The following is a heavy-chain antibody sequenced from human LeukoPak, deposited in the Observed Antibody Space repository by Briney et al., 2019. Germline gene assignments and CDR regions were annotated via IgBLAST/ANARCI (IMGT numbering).Heavy chain of an antibody. CDR1: GGTFSSYA. J-gene: IGHJ4*02. V-gene: IGHV1-69*04. CDR3: ARVSQGGPFDY. Sequence: SVKVSCKASGGTFSSYAISWVRQAPGQGLEWMGRIIPILGIANYAQKFQGRVTITADKSTSTAYMELSSLRSEDTAVYYCARVSQGGPFDYWGQGTLVTVSS. CDR2: IIPILGIA. D-gene: IGHD1-26*01.